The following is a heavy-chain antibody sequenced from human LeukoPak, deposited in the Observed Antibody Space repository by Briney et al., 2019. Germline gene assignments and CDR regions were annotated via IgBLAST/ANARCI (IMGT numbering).Heavy chain of an antibody. Sequence: QTGGSLRLSCAASGFTFSSYGMHWVRQAPGKGLEWVAFIRYDGSNKYYADSVKGRFTISRDNSKNTLYLQMNSLRAEDTAVYYCAKDHTYYDILTGYSRDDYWGQGTLVTVSS. CDR2: IRYDGSNK. CDR1: GFTFSSYG. J-gene: IGHJ4*02. D-gene: IGHD3-9*01. V-gene: IGHV3-30*02. CDR3: AKDHTYYDILTGYSRDDY.